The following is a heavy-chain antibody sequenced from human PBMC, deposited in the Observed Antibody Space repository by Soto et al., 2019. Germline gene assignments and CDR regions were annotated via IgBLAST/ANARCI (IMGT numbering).Heavy chain of an antibody. D-gene: IGHD3-10*01. CDR2: INPNSGGT. J-gene: IGHJ6*02. V-gene: IGHV1-2*04. CDR3: ARDLYQPPMVRGVMDV. CDR1: GYTFTGYY. Sequence: ASVKVSCKASGYTFTGYYMHWVRQAPGQGLEWMGWINPNSGGTNYAQKFQGWVTMTRDTSISTAYMELSRLRSDDTAVYYCARDLYQPPMVRGVMDVWGQGTTVTVS.